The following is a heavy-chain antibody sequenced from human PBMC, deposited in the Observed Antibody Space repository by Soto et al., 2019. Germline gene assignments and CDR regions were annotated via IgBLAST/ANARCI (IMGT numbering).Heavy chain of an antibody. Sequence: SETLSLTCPVSGYSISIGNYWGWIRQPPGKRLEWIGSIYQSGSTYCNPSLRSRATISVDTFKNQFSLKLSSVTAADTAVYYCARVLGAPLYYFDYWGQGILVTVSS. V-gene: IGHV4-38-2*02. CDR2: IYQSGST. CDR3: ARVLGAPLYYFDY. J-gene: IGHJ4*02. D-gene: IGHD1-26*01. CDR1: GYSISIGNY.